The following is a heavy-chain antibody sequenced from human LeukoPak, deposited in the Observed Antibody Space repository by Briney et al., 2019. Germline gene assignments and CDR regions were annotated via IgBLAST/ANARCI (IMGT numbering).Heavy chain of an antibody. V-gene: IGHV4-34*01. Sequence: SETLSLTRAVYGGSFSGYYWSWIRQPPGKGLEWIGEINHSGSTNYNPSLKSRVTISVDTSKNQFSLKLSSVTAADTAVYYCANRPDILTGYFDYWGQGTLVTVSS. CDR3: ANRPDILTGYFDY. CDR2: INHSGST. CDR1: GGSFSGYY. D-gene: IGHD3-9*01. J-gene: IGHJ4*02.